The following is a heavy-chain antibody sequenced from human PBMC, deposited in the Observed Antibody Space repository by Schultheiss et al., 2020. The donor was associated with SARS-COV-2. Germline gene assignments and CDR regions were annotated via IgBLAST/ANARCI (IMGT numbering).Heavy chain of an antibody. CDR1: GFTFSSYS. J-gene: IGHJ4*02. CDR3: AGLGCSSTSCYTTDY. CDR2: ISSSSSTI. V-gene: IGHV3-48*02. D-gene: IGHD2-2*02. Sequence: SCAASGFTFSSYSMNWVRQAPGKGLEWVSYISSSSSTIYYADSVKGRFTISRDNAKNSLYLQMNSLRDEDTAVYYCAGLGCSSTSCYTTDYWGQGTLVTVSS.